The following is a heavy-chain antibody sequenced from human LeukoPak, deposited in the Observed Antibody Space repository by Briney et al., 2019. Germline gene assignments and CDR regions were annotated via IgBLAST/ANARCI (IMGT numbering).Heavy chain of an antibody. J-gene: IGHJ4*02. Sequence: SETLSLTCTVSADSFSGYLWAWIRQPPGKGLEWIGYVSDSGSTNYNPSLNSRPSISLDTAKNQFSLKLRSVTAADTAVYYCATSHGLYCGQGTLVTVPS. V-gene: IGHV4-59*03. CDR3: ATSHGLY. CDR2: VSDSGST. CDR1: ADSFSGYL.